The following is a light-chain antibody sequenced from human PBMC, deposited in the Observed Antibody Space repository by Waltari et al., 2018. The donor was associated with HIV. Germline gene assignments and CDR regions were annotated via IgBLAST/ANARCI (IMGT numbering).Light chain of an antibody. J-gene: IGKJ1*01. V-gene: IGKV3-20*01. Sequence: CRASYSLSSDYLAWYQQKPGQPPRLLIYDGSKRATGIPDRFSGSGSGTDFTLTISRLEPEDFAVYYCQQYRSPPRAFGQGTKVEIK. CDR2: DGS. CDR1: YSLSSDY. CDR3: QQYRSPPRA.